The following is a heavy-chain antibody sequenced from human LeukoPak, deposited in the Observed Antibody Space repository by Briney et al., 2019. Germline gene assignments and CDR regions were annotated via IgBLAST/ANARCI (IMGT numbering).Heavy chain of an antibody. J-gene: IGHJ5*02. D-gene: IGHD5-24*01. CDR2: IRYDGSNK. V-gene: IGHV3-30*02. CDR3: AKDPTRDGWEGNWFDP. CDR1: GFTFSSYG. Sequence: GGSLRLSCAASGFTFSSYGMHWVRRAPGKGLEWVAFIRYDGSNKYYADSVKGRFTISRDNSKNTLYLQMNSLRAEDTAVYYCAKDPTRDGWEGNWFDPWGQGTLVTVSS.